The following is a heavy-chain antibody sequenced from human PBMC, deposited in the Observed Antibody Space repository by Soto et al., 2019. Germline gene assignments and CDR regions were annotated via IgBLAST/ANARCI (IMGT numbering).Heavy chain of an antibody. D-gene: IGHD6-6*01. CDR3: AKEMYPRTVLDSSSPWGDY. J-gene: IGHJ4*02. CDR2: MSYAGTYK. Sequence: QVQLVESGGGVVQPGRSLRLSCAVSGFTFSDYGMHWVRQAPGKGLEWVAVMSYAGTYKYYADSVKGRFTISRDLSGNTLFLQMNSLRLEDTAVYFCAKEMYPRTVLDSSSPWGDYWCQGTLVTVSS. V-gene: IGHV3-30*18. CDR1: GFTFSDYG.